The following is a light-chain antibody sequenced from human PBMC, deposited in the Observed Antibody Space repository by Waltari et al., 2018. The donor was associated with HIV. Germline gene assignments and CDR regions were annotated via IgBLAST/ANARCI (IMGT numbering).Light chain of an antibody. J-gene: IGLJ3*02. V-gene: IGLV1-44*01. CDR3: STWDDSLNGRV. CDR2: SDN. Sequence: QSVLTQPPSASGTPGQWVTISCSGSSSNIGSRSVNWYQQLPGTAPKLLIYSDNQRPVGVPDRLSGSKSGTSASLAISGLQSEDEADYYCSTWDDSLNGRVFGGGTKLTVL. CDR1: SSNIGSRS.